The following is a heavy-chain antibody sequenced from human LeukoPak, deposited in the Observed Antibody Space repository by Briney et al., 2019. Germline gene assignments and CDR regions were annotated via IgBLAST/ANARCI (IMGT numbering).Heavy chain of an antibody. D-gene: IGHD5-18*01. CDR2: IYTSGST. CDR3: ARDSDVSGYSYGYFFDD. V-gene: IGHV4-4*07. Sequence: SQTRSLTCILSGGSLNSSYWSWIRHPAGRGLEWIGRIYTSGSTNYHTSLKSRVAMSVDTSKNQFCLKLSSMTGADTAVYYCARDSDVSGYSYGYFFDDWGEGTLVTVSS. CDR1: GGSLNSSY. J-gene: IGHJ4*02.